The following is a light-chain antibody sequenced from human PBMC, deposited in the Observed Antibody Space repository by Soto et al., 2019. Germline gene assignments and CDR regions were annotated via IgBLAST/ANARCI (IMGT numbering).Light chain of an antibody. CDR1: SSDVGSYNY. V-gene: IGLV2-8*01. Sequence: QSVLTQPPSASGSPGQSVTISCTGTSSDVGSYNYVSWYQQHPGKVPKLMIYEVSKRPSGVPDRFSGSKSGNTASLTGSGLQAEDEADYYCSSYAGTNTDYVFGTGTKLTVL. CDR3: SSYAGTNTDYV. J-gene: IGLJ1*01. CDR2: EVS.